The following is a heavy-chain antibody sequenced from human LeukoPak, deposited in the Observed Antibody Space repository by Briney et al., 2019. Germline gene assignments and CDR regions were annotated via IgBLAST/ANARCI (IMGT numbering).Heavy chain of an antibody. J-gene: IGHJ4*02. CDR3: ASYCSSTSCYNFDY. CDR1: GFTVSRNY. Sequence: GGSLSLSCAVSGFTVSRNYMSWVRQAPGKGLEWVSVIYSGGSTYYADSVKGRFTISRDNSKNTLYLQMNSLRAEDTAVYYCASYCSSTSCYNFDYWGQGTLVTVSS. D-gene: IGHD2-2*01. V-gene: IGHV3-53*01. CDR2: IYSGGST.